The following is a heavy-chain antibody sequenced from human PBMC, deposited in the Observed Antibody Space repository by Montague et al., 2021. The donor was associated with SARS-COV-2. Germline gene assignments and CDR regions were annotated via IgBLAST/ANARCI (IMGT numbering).Heavy chain of an antibody. Sequence: SETLSLTCTVSGDSISHGSYYWGWVRQPPGKGLECIGSIYYSGSTSYNPSLKSRVTISVDTSKNQVSLNLHSVTAADTAVYYCARVRQWLVPFDYWGQGTLVTVSS. J-gene: IGHJ4*02. CDR3: ARVRQWLVPFDY. D-gene: IGHD6-19*01. V-gene: IGHV4-39*07. CDR1: GDSISHGSYY. CDR2: IYYSGST.